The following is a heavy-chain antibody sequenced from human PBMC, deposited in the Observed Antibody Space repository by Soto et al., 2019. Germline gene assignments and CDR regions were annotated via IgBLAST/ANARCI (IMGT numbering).Heavy chain of an antibody. Sequence: VESLKISCKGSGYIFTSYWIWWLRQVPVKVLEWMGIIYPGDSDTRYSPSFQGQVTISADKSISTAYLQWSSLKASDTAMYYCARFEGVYYDFWSGQGSAFDIWGQGTMVTVSS. J-gene: IGHJ3*02. V-gene: IGHV5-51*01. CDR1: GYIFTSYW. CDR2: IYPGDSDT. CDR3: ARFEGVYYDFWSGQGSAFDI. D-gene: IGHD3-3*01.